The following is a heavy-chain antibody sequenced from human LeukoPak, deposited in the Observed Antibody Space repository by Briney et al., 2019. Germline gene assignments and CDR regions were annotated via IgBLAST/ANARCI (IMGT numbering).Heavy chain of an antibody. D-gene: IGHD2-15*01. J-gene: IGHJ4*02. CDR3: AKEELGYCSGGSCY. CDR1: GFTFSSYG. V-gene: IGHV3-30*02. Sequence: GGSLLLSCAASGFTFSSYGMHWVREAPGKGLEWVAFIRYDGSNKYYADSVKGRFTISRDNSKNTLYLQMNSLRAEDTAVYYCAKEELGYCSGGSCYWGQGTLVSVSS. CDR2: IRYDGSNK.